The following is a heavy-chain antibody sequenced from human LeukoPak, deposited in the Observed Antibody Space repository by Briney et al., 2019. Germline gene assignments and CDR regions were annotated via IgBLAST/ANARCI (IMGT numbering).Heavy chain of an antibody. D-gene: IGHD6-6*01. CDR1: GGSFSGYY. J-gene: IGHJ4*02. CDR2: INHSGST. Sequence: PSETLSLTCAVYGGSFSGYYWSWIRQPPGKGLEWIGEINHSGSTNYNPSLKSRVTISVDTSKNQFSLKLSSVTAADTAVYYCARRRAARQGDSDYWGQGTLVTVSS. V-gene: IGHV4-34*01. CDR3: ARRRAARQGDSDY.